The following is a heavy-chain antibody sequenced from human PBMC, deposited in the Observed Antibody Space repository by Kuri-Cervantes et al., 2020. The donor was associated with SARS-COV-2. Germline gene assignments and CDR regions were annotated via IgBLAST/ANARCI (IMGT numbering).Heavy chain of an antibody. D-gene: IGHD3-22*01. CDR2: IYHSGST. Sequence: SETLSLTCAVPGGSISSSNWWSWVRQPPGKGLEWIGEIYHSGSTNYNPSLKSRVTISVDKSKNQFSLKLSSVTAADTAVYYCARVRGHYYDSSGYPDYWGQGTLVTVSS. J-gene: IGHJ4*02. CDR1: GGSISSSNW. CDR3: ARVRGHYYDSSGYPDY. V-gene: IGHV4-4*02.